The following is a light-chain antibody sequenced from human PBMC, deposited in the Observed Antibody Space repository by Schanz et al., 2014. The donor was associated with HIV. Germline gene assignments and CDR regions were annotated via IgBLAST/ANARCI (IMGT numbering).Light chain of an antibody. CDR1: QSVSSSY. V-gene: IGKV3D-20*02. CDR3: QQRIDWPLT. J-gene: IGKJ4*01. Sequence: EIVLTQSPGTLSLSPGERATLSCRASQSVSSSYLAWYQQKPGQAPRHLIYGASSRATGIPDRFSGSGSGTDFTLTISSLQSEDFAIYYCQQRIDWPLTFGGGTKVEIK. CDR2: GAS.